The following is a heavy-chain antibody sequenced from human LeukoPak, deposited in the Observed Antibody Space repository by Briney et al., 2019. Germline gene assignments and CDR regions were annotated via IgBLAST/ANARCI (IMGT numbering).Heavy chain of an antibody. V-gene: IGHV3-21*01. J-gene: IGHJ4*02. Sequence: GGSLRLSCAASGFTFSSYSMNWVRQAPGKGLEWVSSISSSSSYIYYADSVKGRFTISRDNAKNSLYLQMNSLRAEDTAMYYCARDHFIAAAGTNYWGQGTLVTVSS. CDR2: ISSSSSYI. CDR1: GFTFSSYS. D-gene: IGHD6-13*01. CDR3: ARDHFIAAAGTNY.